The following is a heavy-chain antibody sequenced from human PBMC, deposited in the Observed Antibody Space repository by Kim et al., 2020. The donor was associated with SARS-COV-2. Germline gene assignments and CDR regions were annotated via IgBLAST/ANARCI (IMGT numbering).Heavy chain of an antibody. CDR2: IYTSGST. Sequence: SETLSLTCTVSGGSISSYYWSWIRQPAGKGLEWIGRIYTSGSTNYNPSLKSRVTMSVDTSKNQFSLKLSSVTAADTAVYYCARDGRVPAALRPYYYYYGMDVWGQGTTVTVSS. J-gene: IGHJ6*02. CDR3: ARDGRVPAALRPYYYYYGMDV. D-gene: IGHD2-2*01. CDR1: GGSISSYY. V-gene: IGHV4-4*07.